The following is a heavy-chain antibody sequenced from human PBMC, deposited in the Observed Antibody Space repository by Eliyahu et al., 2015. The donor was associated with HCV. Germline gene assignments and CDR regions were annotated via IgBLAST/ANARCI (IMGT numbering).Heavy chain of an antibody. Sequence: MGWISAYNGNTNYAQKLQGRVTMTTDTSTSTAYMELRSLRSDDTAVYYCARDRLTPNYYDSSGYYYHYYFDYWGQGTLVTVSS. J-gene: IGHJ4*02. V-gene: IGHV1-18*01. D-gene: IGHD3-22*01. CDR3: ARDRLTPNYYDSSGYYYHYYFDY. CDR2: ISAYNGNT.